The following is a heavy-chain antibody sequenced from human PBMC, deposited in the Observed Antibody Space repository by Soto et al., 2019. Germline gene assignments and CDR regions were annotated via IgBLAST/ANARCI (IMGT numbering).Heavy chain of an antibody. CDR3: AKSQWGQLAFLIDY. CDR1: GLTFSSYG. D-gene: IGHD3-3*02. V-gene: IGHV3-30*18. Sequence: QVQLMESGGGVVQPGRSLRLSCAASGLTFSSYGMHWVRQAPGKGLEWVALISYDGSNEYYADSVKGRLTISRDNSKNTLYLQMNSLRTEDTAVYYCAKSQWGQLAFLIDYWGQGTLVTVSS. CDR2: ISYDGSNE. J-gene: IGHJ4*02.